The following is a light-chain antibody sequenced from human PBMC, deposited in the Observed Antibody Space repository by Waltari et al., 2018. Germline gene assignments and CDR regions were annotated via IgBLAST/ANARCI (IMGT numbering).Light chain of an antibody. CDR3: QQRSNWPPALT. Sequence: EIVLTQSPVTLSLSPGERATLSCRASQSVSSYLTWYQQKPGQAPRLLIYDASNRTTGSPARFRGSGSGTDFALTISSLGPEDFAVYYCQQRSNWPPALTFGGGTKVEVK. CDR2: DAS. V-gene: IGKV3-11*01. J-gene: IGKJ4*01. CDR1: QSVSSY.